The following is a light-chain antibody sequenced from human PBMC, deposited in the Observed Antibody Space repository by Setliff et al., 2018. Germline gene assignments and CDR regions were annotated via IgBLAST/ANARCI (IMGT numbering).Light chain of an antibody. V-gene: IGLV1-40*01. J-gene: IGLJ1*01. Sequence: QSVLTQPPSVSAAPGQRVSISCTVTSSNVGAGLGVHWYQQLPGTAPKLPIASNNNRPSGVPERFSGPSSGTSASLVINGLQAEDEADYYCQSYAGSRGGYGFGDGTKGTVL. CDR2: SNN. CDR1: SSNVGAGLG. CDR3: QSYAGSRGGYG.